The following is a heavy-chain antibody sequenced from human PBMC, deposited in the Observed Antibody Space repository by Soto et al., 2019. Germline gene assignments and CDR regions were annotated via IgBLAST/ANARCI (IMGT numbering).Heavy chain of an antibody. CDR1: GGSISSYY. D-gene: IGHD4-17*01. CDR3: ARHYYGDIDVYYFDY. CDR2: IYFSGTT. Sequence: SETLSLTCTVSGGSISSYYWSWIRQPPGKGLEWIGYIYFSGTTNYNPSLRSRVTISVDTSKNQFSLKLSSVTAADTAVYYCARHYYGDIDVYYFDYWGQGTLVTVSS. J-gene: IGHJ4*02. V-gene: IGHV4-59*08.